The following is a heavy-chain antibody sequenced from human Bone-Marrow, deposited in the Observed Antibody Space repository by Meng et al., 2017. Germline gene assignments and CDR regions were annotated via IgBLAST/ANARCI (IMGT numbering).Heavy chain of an antibody. J-gene: IGHJ4*02. CDR2: IYYSGST. D-gene: IGHD6-19*01. Sequence: SETLSLTCTVSGGSISSSSYYWGWIRQPPGKGLEWIGSIYYSGSTYYNPSLKSRVTISVDTSKNQFSLKLSSVTAADTAVYYCARDWGYSSGWYDYWGQGTLVTVSS. CDR1: GGSISSSSYY. CDR3: ARDWGYSSGWYDY. V-gene: IGHV4-39*07.